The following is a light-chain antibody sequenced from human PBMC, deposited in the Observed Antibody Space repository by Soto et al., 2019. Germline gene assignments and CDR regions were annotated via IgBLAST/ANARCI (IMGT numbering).Light chain of an antibody. J-gene: IGKJ5*01. CDR1: QTISSW. V-gene: IGKV1-5*03. Sequence: IHMTQSPSTLSASVGNRVTIPCRASQTISSWLAWYQQKPRKAPKLLVYKASTLKSGVPSRFSGSGYGTDFTLTIRSLQPEDFATYFCQQTYSAPPDTFGQGTRLEI. CDR2: KAS. CDR3: QQTYSAPPDT.